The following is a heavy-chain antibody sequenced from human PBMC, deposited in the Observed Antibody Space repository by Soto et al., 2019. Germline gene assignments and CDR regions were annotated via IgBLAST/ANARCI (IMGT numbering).Heavy chain of an antibody. Sequence: QVQLVESGGGVVQPGRSLRLSCAASGLTFSDYGMHWVRQAPGKGLEWVALIWYDGSKKYYADSVKGRFTISRDNAKNTLYMQMNSLRAEDTAVYYCARTRGEGYFDLWGRGTQVTVSS. CDR3: ARTRGEGYFDL. V-gene: IGHV3-33*01. J-gene: IGHJ2*01. CDR2: IWYDGSKK. CDR1: GLTFSDYG. D-gene: IGHD3-10*01.